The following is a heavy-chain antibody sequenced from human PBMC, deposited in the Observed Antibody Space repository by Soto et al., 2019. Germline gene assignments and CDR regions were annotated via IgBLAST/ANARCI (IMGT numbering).Heavy chain of an antibody. J-gene: IGHJ5*02. Sequence: GTVELSCTVSEASRSRYSRSWARHRPEKGLEWIGYIFQSGSSNYSPSLKSRVTISMHTSKNQFSLRLSFLTVADTAVYYCAGLPAGEWTWFDPWGQGTLVSVS. CDR1: EASRSRYS. CDR2: IFQSGSS. D-gene: IGHD6-13*01. CDR3: AGLPAGEWTWFDP. V-gene: IGHV4-59*01.